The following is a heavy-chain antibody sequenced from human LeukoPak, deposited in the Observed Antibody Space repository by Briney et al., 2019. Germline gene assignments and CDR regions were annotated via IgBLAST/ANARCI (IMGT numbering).Heavy chain of an antibody. J-gene: IGHJ6*02. V-gene: IGHV3-23*01. CDR1: EFTFSSYA. CDR3: AKYLTARGPPYALDV. CDR2: ITVSGGTT. D-gene: IGHD1-14*01. Sequence: PGGSLRLSCAACEFTFSSYAMQWVRQAPGKGLEWVSGITVSGGTTYYTDSVKGRFTISRDNSKNTLYLQMNSLRAEDSAVYYCAKYLTARGPPYALDVWGQGTTVTVSS.